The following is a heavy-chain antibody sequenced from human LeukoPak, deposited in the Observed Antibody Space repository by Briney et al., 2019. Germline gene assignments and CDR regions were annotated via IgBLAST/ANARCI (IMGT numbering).Heavy chain of an antibody. V-gene: IGHV3-23*03. Sequence: PGGTLRLSCAASGFTFSSYGMSWVRQAPGKGLEWVSGISSGGTNTYYIDSVKGRFTISRDNSKNTMYLQMNSLRADDTAVYYCRYYDIGGSIDHWGQGTLVTVSS. CDR3: RYYDIGGSIDH. CDR2: ISSGGTNT. J-gene: IGHJ4*02. CDR1: GFTFSSYG. D-gene: IGHD3-22*01.